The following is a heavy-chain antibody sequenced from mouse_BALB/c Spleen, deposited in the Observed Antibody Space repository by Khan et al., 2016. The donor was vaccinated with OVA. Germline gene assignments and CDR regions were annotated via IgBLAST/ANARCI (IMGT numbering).Heavy chain of an antibody. CDR1: GYTFTTAG. D-gene: IGHD2-5*01. CDR2: INTHSGVP. CDR3: AGAGAAYYRNGGGAMDY. J-gene: IGHJ4*01. V-gene: IGHV9-4*02. Sequence: QIQLVQSGPELKKPGETVRISCKASGYTFTTAGIQWVQKMPGKGLKWLGWINTHSGVPKYAEDFKGRFAFSLEISVNTASLQITNLKDEDTATYICAGAGAAYYRNGGGAMDYWGQGTSVTVSS.